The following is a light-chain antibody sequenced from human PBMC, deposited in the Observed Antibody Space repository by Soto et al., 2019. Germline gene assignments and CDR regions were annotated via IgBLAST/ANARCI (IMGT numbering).Light chain of an antibody. CDR1: QSISSY. CDR2: AAS. V-gene: IGKV1-39*01. CDR3: QQSYSTPT. J-gene: IGKJ1*01. Sequence: DIQMTQSPSSLSASVGDRVTITCRASQSISSYLNWYQQKPGKAPKLLIYAASSLQSGVPSRFSGSGSGTDFTLTISSLLPEDFATYYFQQSYSTPTFGQGTKVEIK.